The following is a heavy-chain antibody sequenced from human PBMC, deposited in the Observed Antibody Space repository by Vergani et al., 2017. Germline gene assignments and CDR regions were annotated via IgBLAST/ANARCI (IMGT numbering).Heavy chain of an antibody. CDR2: INPNSGGT. CDR1: GYTFTGYY. Sequence: QVQLVQSGAEVKKPGASVKVSCKASGYTFTGYYMHWVRQAPGQGLEWMGWINPNSGGTNYAQKFQGRVTMTRDTSISTAYMELRRLRSDDTAVYYWARGPLLRYFDWLPNYWGQGTLVTVSS. CDR3: ARGPLLRYFDWLPNY. D-gene: IGHD3-9*01. V-gene: IGHV1-2*02. J-gene: IGHJ4*02.